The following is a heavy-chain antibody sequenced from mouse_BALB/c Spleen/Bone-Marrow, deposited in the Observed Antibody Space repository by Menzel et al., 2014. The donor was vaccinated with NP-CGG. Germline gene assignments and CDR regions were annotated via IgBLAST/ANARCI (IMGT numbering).Heavy chain of an antibody. CDR1: GYTFTDYN. CDR3: ARKGYDSFFDY. Sequence: VQLQQSGPELVKPGASVKISCKASGYTFTDYNMHWVKQSHGKSLEWIGYIYPYNGGTGYNQKFKTKATLAVDNSSSTAYMELRSLTSEDSAVYYCARKGYDSFFDYWGQGTTLTVSS. D-gene: IGHD2-2*01. CDR2: IYPYNGGT. J-gene: IGHJ2*01. V-gene: IGHV1S29*02.